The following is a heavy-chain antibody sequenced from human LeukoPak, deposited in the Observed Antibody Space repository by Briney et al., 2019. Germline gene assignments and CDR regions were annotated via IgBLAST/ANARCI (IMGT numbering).Heavy chain of an antibody. CDR1: GFDFSSYA. CDR3: ARDRGFPDAFDI. V-gene: IGHV3-23*01. CDR2: ISDSGGST. Sequence: GGSLRLSCVASGFDFSSYAMSWVRQAPGKGLEWVSAISDSGGSTFYADSVKGRSTISRDNSKNTLYLEMNSLRAEDTAVYYCARDRGFPDAFDIWGQGTMVTVSS. J-gene: IGHJ3*02.